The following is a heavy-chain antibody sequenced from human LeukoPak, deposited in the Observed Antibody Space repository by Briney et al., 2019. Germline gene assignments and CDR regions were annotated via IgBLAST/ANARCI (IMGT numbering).Heavy chain of an antibody. J-gene: IGHJ4*02. Sequence: PSETLSLTCTVSGDSISSGDYYWSWIRQPAGKGLEWIGRISSSGSTNYNPSLKSRVTISVDTSKNQFSLKLSSVTAADTAVYYCARGAVGATTRFDYWGQGTLVTVSS. CDR3: ARGAVGATTRFDY. CDR2: ISSSGST. V-gene: IGHV4-61*02. D-gene: IGHD1-26*01. CDR1: GDSISSGDYY.